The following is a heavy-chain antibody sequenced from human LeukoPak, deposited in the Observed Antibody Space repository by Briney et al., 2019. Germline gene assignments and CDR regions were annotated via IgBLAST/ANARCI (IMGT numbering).Heavy chain of an antibody. J-gene: IGHJ5*02. V-gene: IGHV3-74*01. CDR3: ARGGALKSSSLGDPLPGDNWFDP. D-gene: IGHD3-10*01. Sequence: GGSLRLSCAASGFTFSSYWMHWVRQAPGKGLVWVSRINSDGSSTSYADSVKGRFTISRDNAKNTLYLQMNSLRAEDTAVYYCARGGALKSSSLGDPLPGDNWFDPWGQGTLVTVSS. CDR2: INSDGSST. CDR1: GFTFSSYW.